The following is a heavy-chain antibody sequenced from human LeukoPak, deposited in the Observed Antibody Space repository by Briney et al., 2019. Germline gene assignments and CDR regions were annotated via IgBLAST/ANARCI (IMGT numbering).Heavy chain of an antibody. D-gene: IGHD2-15*01. CDR2: IHYSGTS. J-gene: IGHJ4*02. Sequence: SETLSLTCTVSGGSITSSNLYWGWIRRPPGKGLEWIGNIHYSGTSFSNASFKSRVTMSVNTSKNQFSLNLASVTAADTAVYYCARPGGWGQGTLVTVSS. V-gene: IGHV4-39*01. CDR1: GGSITSSNLY. CDR3: ARPGG.